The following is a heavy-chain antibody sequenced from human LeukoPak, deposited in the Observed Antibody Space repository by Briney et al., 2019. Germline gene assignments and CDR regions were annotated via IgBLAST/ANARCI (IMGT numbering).Heavy chain of an antibody. V-gene: IGHV4-39*01. D-gene: IGHD5-18*01. CDR3: VSPRGFSYGYFDY. CDR1: GGSISSSSAY. J-gene: IGHJ4*02. Sequence: SETLSLTCTVSGGSISSSSAYWVWIRQPPGKGPEWIGSIYYSKNTYYNPSLKSRVTISADTSKNQFALTLGSVSATDTAVYYCVSPRGFSYGYFDYWGQGTLVTVSS. CDR2: IYYSKNT.